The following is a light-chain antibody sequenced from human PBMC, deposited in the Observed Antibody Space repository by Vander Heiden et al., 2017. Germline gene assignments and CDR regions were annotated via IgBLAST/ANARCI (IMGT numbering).Light chain of an antibody. J-gene: IGLJ2*01. Sequence: SSVLTQPPSVSVAPGQTARITCGGNNIGSKRVNWYQQKPGQAPVVVVYADSGRPSGIPERFSGSNSGNTATLTISRVEAENEADYYCQVWDGSSDLVVFGGGTKLTVL. CDR1: NIGSKR. V-gene: IGLV3-21*02. CDR3: QVWDGSSDLVV. CDR2: ADS.